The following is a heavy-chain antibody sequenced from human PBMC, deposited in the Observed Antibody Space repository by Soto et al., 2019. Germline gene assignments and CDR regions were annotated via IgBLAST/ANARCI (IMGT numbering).Heavy chain of an antibody. Sequence: QVQLQESGPGLVKPSETLSLTCTVSGGSISSTSYYWGWIRQPPGKNLEYIGNIYYSGSTYYNPSLKSRATLSVDTSKNQFSLKLSSVTAADTAVYYCARHQMAGRTPSYYYGMDVWGQGTTVTVSS. CDR2: IYYSGST. V-gene: IGHV4-39*01. CDR3: ARHQMAGRTPSYYYGMDV. CDR1: GGSISSTSYY. J-gene: IGHJ6*02.